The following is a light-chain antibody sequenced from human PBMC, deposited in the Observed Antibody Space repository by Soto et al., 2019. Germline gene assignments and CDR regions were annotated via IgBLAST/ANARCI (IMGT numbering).Light chain of an antibody. CDR2: KTS. J-gene: IGKJ4*01. V-gene: IGKV1-5*03. CDR1: QSISNW. CDR3: QQYKSFSLT. Sequence: DIPMTQSPSTLSSSVGDRVTITCRASQSISNWLAWYQQKPGKAPKLLIYKTSNLDSGVPSRFSGSGSGTEFSLTISSLQPDDFATDYCQQYKSFSLTFGGGTRVEVK.